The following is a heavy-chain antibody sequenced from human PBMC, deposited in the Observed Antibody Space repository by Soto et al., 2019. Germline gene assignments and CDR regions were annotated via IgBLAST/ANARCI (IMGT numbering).Heavy chain of an antibody. CDR2: ISAYNGIT. V-gene: IGHV1-18*01. CDR3: ARVPIHYDSSGYNDN. J-gene: IGHJ4*02. D-gene: IGHD3-22*01. Sequence: QVQLVQSGAEVKEPGASVKVSCKASGYTFTNYGVSWVRQAPGQGLEWMGWISAYNGITNYAQRLQGRVTMTTDTSTSTAYMELRSLRSDDTAVYYCARVPIHYDSSGYNDNRGQGTLVTVSS. CDR1: GYTFTNYG.